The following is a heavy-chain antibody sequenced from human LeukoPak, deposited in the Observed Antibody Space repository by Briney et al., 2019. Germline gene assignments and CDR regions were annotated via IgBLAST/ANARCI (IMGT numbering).Heavy chain of an antibody. CDR3: ARGDYYYGMDV. CDR2: IYYSGST. J-gene: IGHJ6*02. CDR1: GGSVSSGSYY. V-gene: IGHV4-61*01. Sequence: PSETLSLTCTVSGGSVSSGSYYWCWIRQPPGKGLEWIGYIYYSGSTNYNPSLKSRVTISVDTSKNQFSLKLSSVTAADTAVYYCARGDYYYGMDVWGQGTTVTVSS.